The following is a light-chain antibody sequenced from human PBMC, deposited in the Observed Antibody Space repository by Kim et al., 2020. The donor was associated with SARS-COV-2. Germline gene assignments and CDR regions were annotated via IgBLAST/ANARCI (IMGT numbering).Light chain of an antibody. CDR3: QQYNAYPT. CDR2: KAS. Sequence: DIQMTQSPSTLSASVGDRVTITCRASQSISNWLAWYQQKPGKAPNLLIYKASTLQSGVPSRFSGSGSGTEFTLTISSLQPDDFASYYCQQYNAYPTFGQGTKVDIK. CDR1: QSISNW. V-gene: IGKV1-5*03. J-gene: IGKJ1*01.